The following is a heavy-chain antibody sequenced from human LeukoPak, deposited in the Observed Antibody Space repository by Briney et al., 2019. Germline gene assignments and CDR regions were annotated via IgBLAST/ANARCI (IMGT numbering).Heavy chain of an antibody. CDR3: AAIRYQAFDI. D-gene: IGHD3-9*01. Sequence: GESLKISCKGSGDSFTGYWITWVRQMPGKGLEWMGRIDPSDSYINYSPSFQGHVTITADKSISTAYLQWSSLKASDTAMYYCAAIRYQAFDIWGQGTLVTVSS. CDR1: GDSFTGYW. CDR2: IDPSDSYI. V-gene: IGHV5-10-1*01. J-gene: IGHJ3*02.